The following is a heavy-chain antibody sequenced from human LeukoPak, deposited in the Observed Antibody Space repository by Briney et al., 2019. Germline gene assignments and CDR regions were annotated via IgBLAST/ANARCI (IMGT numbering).Heavy chain of an antibody. CDR1: GYSFTTYW. D-gene: IGHD1-26*01. Sequence: GESLKISCKGSGYSFTTYWIAWVRQMPGKGLEWMGNIYPGDSNTKYSPSFQGQVTISADKSISTAYLQWSNLKASDTAMYYCARPSGSYYQDPFDVWGQGTMVTVSS. J-gene: IGHJ3*01. V-gene: IGHV5-51*01. CDR2: IYPGDSNT. CDR3: ARPSGSYYQDPFDV.